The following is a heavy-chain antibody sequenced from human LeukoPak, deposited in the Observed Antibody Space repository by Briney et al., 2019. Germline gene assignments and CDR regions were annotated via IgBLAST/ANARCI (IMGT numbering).Heavy chain of an antibody. CDR3: ARGYCSGGSCYSYYFYNYMDV. V-gene: IGHV4-39*07. D-gene: IGHD2-15*01. CDR1: GGSISSSSYY. J-gene: IGHJ6*03. Sequence: SETLSLTCTVSGGSISSSSYYWGWIRQPPGKGLEWIGSIHYSGSTNYNPSLKSRVTISVDTSKNQFSLKLSSVTAADTAVYYCARGYCSGGSCYSYYFYNYMDVWGKGTTVTVSS. CDR2: IHYSGST.